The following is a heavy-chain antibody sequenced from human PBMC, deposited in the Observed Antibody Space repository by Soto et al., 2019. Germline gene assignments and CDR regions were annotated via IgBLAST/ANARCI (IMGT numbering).Heavy chain of an antibody. CDR3: ARDRTEYSGYGIHPDDAFDI. J-gene: IGHJ3*02. CDR2: ISSSSSYI. V-gene: IGHV3-21*01. D-gene: IGHD5-12*01. CDR1: GFTFSSYS. Sequence: EVQLVESGGGLVKPGGSLRLSCAASGFTFSSYSMNWDRQAPGKGLEWVSSISSSSSYIYYADSVKGRFTISRDNAKNSLYLQMNSLRAEDTAVYYCARDRTEYSGYGIHPDDAFDIWGQGTMVTVSS.